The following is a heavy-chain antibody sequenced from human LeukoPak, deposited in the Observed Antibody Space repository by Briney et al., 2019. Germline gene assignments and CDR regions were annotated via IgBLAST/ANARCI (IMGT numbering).Heavy chain of an antibody. V-gene: IGHV1-69*04. CDR2: IIPILGIA. D-gene: IGHD6-13*01. Sequence: SVKVSRKASGGTFSSYAISWVRQAPGQGLEWMGRIIPILGIANYAQKFQGRVTITADKSTSTAYMELSSLRSEDTAVYYCARDGYSSSEAVDYWGQGTLVTVSS. J-gene: IGHJ4*02. CDR1: GGTFSSYA. CDR3: ARDGYSSSEAVDY.